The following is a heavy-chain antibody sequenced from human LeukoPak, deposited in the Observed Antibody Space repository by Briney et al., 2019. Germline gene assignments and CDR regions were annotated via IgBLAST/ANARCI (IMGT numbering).Heavy chain of an antibody. V-gene: IGHV4-31*03. J-gene: IGHJ6*03. CDR1: GGSISSGGYY. Sequence: PSQTLSLTCTVSGGSISSGGYYWSWIRQHPGKGLEWIGYIYYSGSTYYNPSLKSRVTISVDTSKNQSSLKLSSVTAADTAVYYCARGYCSSTSCYTGEDYYYYYMDVWGKGTTVTVSS. D-gene: IGHD2-2*02. CDR3: ARGYCSSTSCYTGEDYYYYYMDV. CDR2: IYYSGST.